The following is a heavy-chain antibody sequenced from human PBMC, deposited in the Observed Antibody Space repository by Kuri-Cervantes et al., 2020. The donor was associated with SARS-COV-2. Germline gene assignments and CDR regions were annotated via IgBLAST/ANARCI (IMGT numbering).Heavy chain of an antibody. CDR1: GFTFDDYA. Sequence: LSLTCAASGFTFDDYAMHWVRQAPGKGLEWVSGISWNSGSIGYADSVKGRFTISRDNAKNSLYLQMNSLRAEDTAVYYCASLGGDYWGQGTLVTVSS. J-gene: IGHJ4*02. D-gene: IGHD1-26*01. CDR3: ASLGGDY. V-gene: IGHV3-9*01. CDR2: ISWNSGSI.